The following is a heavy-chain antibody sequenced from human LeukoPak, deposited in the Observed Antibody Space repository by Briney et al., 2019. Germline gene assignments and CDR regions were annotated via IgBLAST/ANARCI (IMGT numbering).Heavy chain of an antibody. CDR3: AGRNYYDSSGYPGAFDI. D-gene: IGHD3-22*01. Sequence: ASVKVSCKASGYTFTSYYMHWVRQAPGQGLEWMGIINPSGGSTNYAQKFQGRVTMTRDTSISTAYMELSRLRSDDTAVYYCAGRNYYDSSGYPGAFDIWGQGTMVTVSS. J-gene: IGHJ3*02. CDR2: INPSGGST. V-gene: IGHV1-2*02. CDR1: GYTFTSYY.